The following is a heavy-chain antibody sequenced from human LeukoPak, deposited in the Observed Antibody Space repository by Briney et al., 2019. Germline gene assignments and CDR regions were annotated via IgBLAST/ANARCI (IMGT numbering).Heavy chain of an antibody. CDR1: GFTVSSNY. V-gene: IGHV3-53*01. J-gene: IGHJ4*02. CDR3: ARVKAAAGPFDY. CDR2: IYSGGST. Sequence: GGSLRLSCAASGFTVSSNYMSWVRQAPGKGLEWVSVIYSGGSTYYADSVKGRFTISRDNSKNTLYLQMNSLRAEDTAVYYCARVKAAAGPFDYWGQGTLVTASS. D-gene: IGHD6-13*01.